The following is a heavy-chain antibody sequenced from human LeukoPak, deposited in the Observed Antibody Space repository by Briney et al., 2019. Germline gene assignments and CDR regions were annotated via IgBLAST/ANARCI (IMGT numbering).Heavy chain of an antibody. V-gene: IGHV1-2*02. CDR1: GYTFTSHY. D-gene: IGHD2-21*02. CDR2: INPNSGVT. J-gene: IGHJ4*02. Sequence: VASVKVSCKPSGYTFTSHYMHWVRQAPGQGLEWMAWINPNSGVTNYAQKFQGRVTMTRDTSISTVYMDLTSLTSDDTAVYHCARAHYCGDDCYHYFDSWGQGTLVTVSS. CDR3: ARAHYCGDDCYHYFDS.